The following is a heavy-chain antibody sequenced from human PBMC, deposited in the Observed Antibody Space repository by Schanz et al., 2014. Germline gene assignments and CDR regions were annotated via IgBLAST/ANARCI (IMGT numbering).Heavy chain of an antibody. V-gene: IGHV4-59*02. CDR2: ISYGGLS. CDR3: AREWSSFDY. CDR1: GGSVSTYK. J-gene: IGHJ4*02. Sequence: QVQLQESGPGLVKPSETLSLTCTVSGGSVSTYKWGWIRQPPGKGLEYIGLISYGGLSDYNPSLKSRVTISLDPSKNQFSLNLNSVTAADTAVYYCAREWSSFDYWGQGALVSVSS. D-gene: IGHD3-10*01.